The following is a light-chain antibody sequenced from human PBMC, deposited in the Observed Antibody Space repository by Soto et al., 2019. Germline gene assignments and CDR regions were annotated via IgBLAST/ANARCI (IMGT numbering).Light chain of an antibody. CDR2: GAS. J-gene: IGKJ1*01. V-gene: IGKV3-20*01. CDR1: QSVDIN. CDR3: QQYGDLPPT. Sequence: EIVLTQSPATLSVSPGERVTLSCRASQSVDINLAWYQQKPGQAPRLLIYGASSRAAGIPDRFSGSGSGTDFTLTISRLEPEDFVVYHCQQYGDLPPTFGQGTKVDSK.